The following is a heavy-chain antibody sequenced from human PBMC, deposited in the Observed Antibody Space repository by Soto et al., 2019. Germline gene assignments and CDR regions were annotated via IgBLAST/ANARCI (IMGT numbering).Heavy chain of an antibody. D-gene: IGHD4-17*01. CDR1: GGSISSYY. CDR3: ARASPYGDYALDY. J-gene: IGHJ4*02. Sequence: SETLSLTCTVSGGSISSYYWIWIRQPPGKGLEWIGCISYSGSTNYNPSLKSRPTISVDTSKNQFSLKLRSVTAADTAVYYCARASPYGDYALDYWGQGTLVTVSS. V-gene: IGHV4-59*01. CDR2: ISYSGST.